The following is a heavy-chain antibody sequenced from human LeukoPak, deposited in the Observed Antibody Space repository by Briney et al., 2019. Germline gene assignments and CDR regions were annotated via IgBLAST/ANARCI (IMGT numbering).Heavy chain of an antibody. J-gene: IGHJ4*02. CDR3: ARASAHYFDY. D-gene: IGHD6-19*01. Sequence: ASVKVSCKASGYTFTSYYMHWVRQAPGQGLDWMGVINPSGGSTSYAHKFQGRVTMTRDTSTSTVYMELSSLRSEDTAMYYCARASAHYFDYWGQGTPVTVSS. V-gene: IGHV1-46*01. CDR2: INPSGGST. CDR1: GYTFTSYY.